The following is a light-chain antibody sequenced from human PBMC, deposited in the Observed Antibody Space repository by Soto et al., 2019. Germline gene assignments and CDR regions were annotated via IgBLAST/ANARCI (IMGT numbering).Light chain of an antibody. V-gene: IGKV1-5*01. CDR1: QSISSW. Sequence: DIQMTQSPSTLSESVGDRVTITCRASQSISSWLAWYQQKPGKAPKLLIYDASSLESGVTSRFSGSGSGTEFTLTISSLQPDDFATYYCQQYDSYSPSFGQGTKLEIK. CDR2: DAS. CDR3: QQYDSYSPS. J-gene: IGKJ2*01.